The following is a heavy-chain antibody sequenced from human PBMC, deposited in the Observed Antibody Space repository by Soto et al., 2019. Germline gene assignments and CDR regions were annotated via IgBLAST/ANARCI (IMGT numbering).Heavy chain of an antibody. Sequence: PSETLSLTCTVSGGSIISYYWSWIRQPPGKGLEWIRYIYYSGSTNYNPSLKSRVTISVDTSKNQFSLKLSSVTAADTAVYYCARDSGGYYYYYGMDVWGQGTTVTVSS. V-gene: IGHV4-59*01. D-gene: IGHD3-10*01. CDR1: GGSIISYY. CDR2: IYYSGST. J-gene: IGHJ6*02. CDR3: ARDSGGYYYYYGMDV.